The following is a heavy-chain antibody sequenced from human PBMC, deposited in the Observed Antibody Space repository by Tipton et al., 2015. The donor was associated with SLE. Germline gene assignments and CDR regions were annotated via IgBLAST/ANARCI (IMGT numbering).Heavy chain of an antibody. CDR3: ASGTLEWSHEPDY. V-gene: IGHV4-39*07. CDR1: GGSISSRSYY. D-gene: IGHD3-3*01. J-gene: IGHJ4*02. Sequence: GLVKPSETLSLTCAVSGGSISSRSYYWGWIRQPPGQGLEWIATIHYSGSPYYNPSLKSRVTISVNTSKNQFSLRLSSVTAADTAMFYCASGTLEWSHEPDYWGQGTLVTVSS. CDR2: IHYSGSP.